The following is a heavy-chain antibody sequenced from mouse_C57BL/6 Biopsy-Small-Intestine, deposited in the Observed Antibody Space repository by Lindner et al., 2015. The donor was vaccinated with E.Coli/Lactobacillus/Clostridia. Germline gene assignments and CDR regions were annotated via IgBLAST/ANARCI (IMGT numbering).Heavy chain of an antibody. V-gene: IGHV3-6*01. CDR1: GFSITSGYY. CDR3: ARGLGGWYFDV. J-gene: IGHJ1*03. Sequence: VQLQESGPGLVKPSQSLSLTCSVTGFSITSGYYWNWIRQFPGNKLEWMGYISYDGSNNYNPSLKNRISITRDTSKNQFFLKLNSVTTEDTATYYCARGLGGWYFDVWGTGTTVTVSS. CDR2: ISYDGSN. D-gene: IGHD4-1*01.